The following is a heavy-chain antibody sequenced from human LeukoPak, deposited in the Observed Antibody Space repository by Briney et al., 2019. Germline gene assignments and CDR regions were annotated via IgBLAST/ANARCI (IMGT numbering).Heavy chain of an antibody. CDR1: GYTFTSYG. D-gene: IGHD6-13*01. CDR3: ATDSSSWAGG. V-gene: IGHV1-8*02. CDR2: MNPNSGNT. J-gene: IGHJ4*02. Sequence: ASVKVSCKASGYTFTSYGISWVRQAPGQGLEWMGWMNPNSGNTGYAQKFQGRVTMTRSTSISTAYMELSSLRSEDTAVYYCATDSSSWAGGWGQGTLVTVSS.